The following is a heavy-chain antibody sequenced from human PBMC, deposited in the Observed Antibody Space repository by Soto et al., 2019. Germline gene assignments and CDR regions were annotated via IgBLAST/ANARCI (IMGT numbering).Heavy chain of an antibody. Sequence: HGGSLRLSCAASGFTFSSYWMHWVRQAPGKGLVWVSRINSDGSSTSYADSVKGRFTISRDNAKNTLYLQMNSLRAEDTAVYYCARGPLGATNQEALYGMDVWGQGTTVTVSS. CDR3: ARGPLGATNQEALYGMDV. CDR1: GFTFSSYW. CDR2: INSDGSST. J-gene: IGHJ6*02. V-gene: IGHV3-74*01. D-gene: IGHD1-26*01.